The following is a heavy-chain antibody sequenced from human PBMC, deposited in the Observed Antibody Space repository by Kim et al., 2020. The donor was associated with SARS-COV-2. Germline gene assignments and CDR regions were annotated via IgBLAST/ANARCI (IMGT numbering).Heavy chain of an antibody. V-gene: IGHV3-23*01. Sequence: GGSLRLSCEGSGFTFSEYAMRWVRQAPGKGLEWVSRISGDGRDTSDANSVRGRFTTSRDNSKNTLYLQMSSLRPEDTAIHHCARESYGSCGLGYFD. D-gene: IGHD2-15*01. CDR3: ARESYGSCGLGYFD. CDR2: ISGDGRDT. J-gene: IGHJ4*03. CDR1: GFTFSEYA.